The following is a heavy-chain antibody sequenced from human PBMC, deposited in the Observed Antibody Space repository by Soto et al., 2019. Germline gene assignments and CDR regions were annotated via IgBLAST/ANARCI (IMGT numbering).Heavy chain of an antibody. CDR1: GGSISSSSYY. CDR3: ARHGFTFELDY. J-gene: IGHJ4*02. V-gene: IGHV4-39*01. D-gene: IGHD3-9*01. Sequence: SETLSLTCTVSGGSISSSSYYWGWIRQPPGKGLEWIGSIYYSGSTYYNPSLKSRVTISVDTSKNQFSLKLSSVTAADTAVYYCARHGFTFELDYWGQGTLVTVS. CDR2: IYYSGST.